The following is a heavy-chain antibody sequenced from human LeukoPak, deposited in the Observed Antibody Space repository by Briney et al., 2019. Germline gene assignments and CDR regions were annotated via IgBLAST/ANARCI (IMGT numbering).Heavy chain of an antibody. V-gene: IGHV3-7*01. Sequence: GGSLRLSCAASGFTFSSYAMSWVRQAPRKGLEWVANIKQDGSEKYYVDSVKGRFTISRDNAKNSLYLQMNSLRAEDTAVYYCARGRSSIDYWGQGTLVTVSS. J-gene: IGHJ4*02. CDR1: GFTFSSYA. CDR3: ARGRSSIDY. D-gene: IGHD5-24*01. CDR2: IKQDGSEK.